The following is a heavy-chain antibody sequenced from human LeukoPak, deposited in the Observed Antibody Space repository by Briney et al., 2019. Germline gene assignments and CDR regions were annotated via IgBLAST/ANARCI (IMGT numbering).Heavy chain of an antibody. J-gene: IGHJ5*01. CDR2: INPNSGGT. V-gene: IGHV1-2*02. D-gene: IGHD3-3*01. CDR1: GYTFTGYY. CDR3: ARASPGITIFGVASPNWFDP. Sequence: ASVSVSCKASGYTFTGYYMHWVRQAPGQGLEWMGWINPNSGGTNYAQKFQGRVTMTRDTSISTAYMELSRLRSDDTAVYYCARASPGITIFGVASPNWFDPWGQGTLVTVSS.